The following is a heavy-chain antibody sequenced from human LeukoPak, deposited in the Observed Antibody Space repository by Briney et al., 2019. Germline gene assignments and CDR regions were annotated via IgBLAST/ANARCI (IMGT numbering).Heavy chain of an antibody. CDR2: ISYDGSNK. CDR3: ARSEYSGYSPLDY. Sequence: GGSLRLFCVASGSTFISYAMHWVRQAPGKGLEWVAVISYDGSNKYYADSVKGRFTISRDNSKNTLYLQMNSLRAEDTAVYYCARSEYSGYSPLDYWGQGTLVTVSS. CDR1: GSTFISYA. V-gene: IGHV3-30*04. D-gene: IGHD5-12*01. J-gene: IGHJ4*02.